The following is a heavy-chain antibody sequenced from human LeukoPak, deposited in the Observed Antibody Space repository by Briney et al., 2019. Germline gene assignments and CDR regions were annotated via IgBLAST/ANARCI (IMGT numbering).Heavy chain of an antibody. CDR2: IGDSGEIE. V-gene: IGHV3-23*01. CDR3: AKRYSSGWTPLDY. J-gene: IGHJ4*02. Sequence: PGGSLSLSCEASGLILRGHAMSWVRQAPGKGLEWVSGIGDSGEIERYADSVKGRFTISRDNFRNTVYLEMRSLRPEDTAVYYCAKRYSSGWTPLDYWGQGTQVTVSS. D-gene: IGHD6-19*01. CDR1: GLILRGHA.